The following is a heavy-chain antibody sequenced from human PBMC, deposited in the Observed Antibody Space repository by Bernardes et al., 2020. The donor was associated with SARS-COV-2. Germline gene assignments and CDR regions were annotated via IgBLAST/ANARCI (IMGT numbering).Heavy chain of an antibody. CDR2: INHSGST. J-gene: IGHJ6*02. V-gene: IGHV4-34*01. CDR1: GASFSGDY. D-gene: IGHD5-12*01. Sequence: SQTLSLTCAVYGASFSGDYWSWIRQPPGKGLEWIGEINHSGSTNYNPSLKSRVTISVDTSKSQFSLKLTSVTAADTAVYYCGTLYRGYDGPEGNYYGMDVWGQGTTVTVSS. CDR3: GTLYRGYDGPEGNYYGMDV.